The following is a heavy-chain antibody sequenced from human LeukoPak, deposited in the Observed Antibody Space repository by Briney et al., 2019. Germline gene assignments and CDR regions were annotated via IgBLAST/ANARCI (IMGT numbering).Heavy chain of an antibody. CDR2: IYYSGST. CDR1: GGSVSSSTYY. Sequence: SETLSLTCTVSGGSVSSSTYYWGWIRQPPGKGLEWIGYIYYSGSTNYNPSLKSRVTITVDTSKNQFSLKLSSVTAADTAVYYCARVVFTGIAAAGHNWFDPWGQGTLVTVSS. CDR3: ARVVFTGIAAAGHNWFDP. V-gene: IGHV4-61*01. J-gene: IGHJ5*02. D-gene: IGHD6-13*01.